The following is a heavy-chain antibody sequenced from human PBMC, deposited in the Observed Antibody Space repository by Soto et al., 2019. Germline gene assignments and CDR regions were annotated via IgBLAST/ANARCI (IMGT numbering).Heavy chain of an antibody. J-gene: IGHJ4*02. D-gene: IGHD4-17*01. CDR3: ARVRATDYEIDY. CDR2: IKRDGSEK. V-gene: IGHV3-7*03. Sequence: PWGCMRLTSTACVLRVWSYLVGGVRNVPGKGLQWVANIKRDGSEKYYVDFVKGRFTISRDNADNSVFLDMNNLRVDDTATYYCARVRATDYEIDYWGQGALVTVSS. CDR1: VLRVWSYL.